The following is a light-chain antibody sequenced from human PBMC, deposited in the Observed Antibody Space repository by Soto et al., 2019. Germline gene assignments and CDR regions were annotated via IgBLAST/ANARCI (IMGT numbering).Light chain of an antibody. CDR3: QQSDSTLGT. V-gene: IGKV1-39*01. CDR2: AAS. CDR1: QSISSY. J-gene: IGKJ1*01. Sequence: DIQMTQSPSSLSASVGDRVTITCRASQSISSYLTWYQQKPGKAPNLLIYAASSLQSGVPSRFSGSGSGTDFTLTISSLQPEDFATYYCQQSDSTLGTFGQGTKVEIK.